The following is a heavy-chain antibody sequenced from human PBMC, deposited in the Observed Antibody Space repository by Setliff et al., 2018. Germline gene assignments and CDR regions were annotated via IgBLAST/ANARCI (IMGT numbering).Heavy chain of an antibody. V-gene: IGHV1-69*13. Sequence: ASVKVSCKASGYTFTGYYMHWVRQAPGQGLEWMGGIIPIFGTANYAQKFQGRVTITADESTSTAYMELSSLGSEDTAVYYCARVQQLGTFDYWGQGTLVTVSS. CDR2: IIPIFGTA. J-gene: IGHJ4*02. D-gene: IGHD6-13*01. CDR3: ARVQQLGTFDY. CDR1: GYTFTGYY.